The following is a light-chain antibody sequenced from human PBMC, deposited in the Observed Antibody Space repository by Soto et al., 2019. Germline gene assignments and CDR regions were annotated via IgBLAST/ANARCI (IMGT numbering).Light chain of an antibody. J-gene: IGKJ2*01. CDR3: QQNYITPYT. Sequence: DIQMTQSPSSLSASVGDRVTITCRASESINNYLNWYQQKPGKAPKFLIYAASTLQSGVPSRFSSRRTGTDFTLPISSLESEEFATYYCQQNYITPYTFGQGTKLDFK. CDR1: ESINNY. CDR2: AAS. V-gene: IGKV1-39*01.